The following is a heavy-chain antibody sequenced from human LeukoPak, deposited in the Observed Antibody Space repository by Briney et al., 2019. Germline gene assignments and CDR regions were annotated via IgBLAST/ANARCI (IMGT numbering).Heavy chain of an antibody. CDR2: ISSSGSTI. Sequence: GGSLRLSCAAFGFTFSDYYMSWIRQAPGKGLEWFSYISSSGSTIYYADSVKGRFTISRDNAKNSLYLQMNSLRAEDTAVYYCARGVYIAVAQYGYWGQGTLVTVSS. V-gene: IGHV3-11*01. CDR3: ARGVYIAVAQYGY. J-gene: IGHJ4*02. CDR1: GFTFSDYY. D-gene: IGHD6-13*01.